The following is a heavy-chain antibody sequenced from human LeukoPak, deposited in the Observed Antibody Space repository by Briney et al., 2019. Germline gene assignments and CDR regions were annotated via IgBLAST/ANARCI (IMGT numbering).Heavy chain of an antibody. D-gene: IGHD3-16*01. CDR1: GFTFSSYA. V-gene: IGHV3-23*01. Sequence: GGSMRLSCAASGFTFSSYAMSWVRQAPGKGLEWVSAISGSGGSTYYADSVKGRFTISRDNSRDTLYLQMNSLRAEDTAVYYCAKGYYDYVWGSYYFDYWGQGTLVTVSS. CDR2: ISGSGGST. CDR3: AKGYYDYVWGSYYFDY. J-gene: IGHJ4*02.